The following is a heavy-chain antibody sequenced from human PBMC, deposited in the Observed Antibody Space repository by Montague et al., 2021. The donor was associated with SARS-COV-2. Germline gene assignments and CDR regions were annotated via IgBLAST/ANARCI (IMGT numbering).Heavy chain of an antibody. J-gene: IGHJ3*02. V-gene: IGHV2-70*11. D-gene: IGHD2-15*01. CDR3: ARIGSGGSCYSRAFDI. CDR1: GFSLSTSGMC. Sequence: PALVKPTQTLTLTCTFSGFSLSTSGMCVSWIRQPPGKALEWLARIDWDDDKYYSTSLKTRLTISKDTSKNQVVLTMTKMDPVDTATYYCARIGSGGSCYSRAFDIWGQGTMVTVSS. CDR2: IDWDDDK.